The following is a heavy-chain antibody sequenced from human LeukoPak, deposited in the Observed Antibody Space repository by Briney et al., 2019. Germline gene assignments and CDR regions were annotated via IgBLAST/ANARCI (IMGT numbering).Heavy chain of an antibody. Sequence: AETLSLTCTVSGGSFSSYYWRWIRQPPGKGLEWIGYIYYSGSNNYNPALKSRVTISVDTSKKQCSLKMSSVTAADTAAYCCARGPRGYSYGYLSYWGQGTLVTVFS. CDR1: GGSFSSYY. V-gene: IGHV4-59*01. CDR3: ARGPRGYSYGYLSY. J-gene: IGHJ4*02. CDR2: IYYSGSN. D-gene: IGHD5-18*01.